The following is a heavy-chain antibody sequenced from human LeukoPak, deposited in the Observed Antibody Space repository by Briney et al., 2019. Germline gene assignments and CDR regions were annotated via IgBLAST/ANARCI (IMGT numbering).Heavy chain of an antibody. CDR2: ISGNGGST. V-gene: IGHV3-23*01. CDR3: AKKGFYDSSGYLDL. CDR1: GFTFRNYV. D-gene: IGHD3-22*01. Sequence: TGGSLRLSCAASGFTFRNYVMNWVRQAPGKGLEWVSGISGNGGSTDYADSVKGRFTLSRDNSKNTLYLQMNSLRAEDTAVYYCAKKGFYDSSGYLDLWGQGTLVTVSS. J-gene: IGHJ5*02.